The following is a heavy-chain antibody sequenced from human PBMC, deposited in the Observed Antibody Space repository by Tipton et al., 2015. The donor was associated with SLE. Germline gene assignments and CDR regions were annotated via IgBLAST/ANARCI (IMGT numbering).Heavy chain of an antibody. J-gene: IGHJ4*02. Sequence: LRLSCTVSGGSISSSSYYWGWIRQPPGKGLEWIGYIYYSGSTNYNPSLKSRVTISVDTSKNQFSLKLSSVTAADTAVYYCARGRGIAARRGVFDYWGQGTLVTVSS. CDR3: ARGRGIAARRGVFDY. CDR2: IYYSGST. D-gene: IGHD6-6*01. V-gene: IGHV4-61*05. CDR1: GGSISSSSYY.